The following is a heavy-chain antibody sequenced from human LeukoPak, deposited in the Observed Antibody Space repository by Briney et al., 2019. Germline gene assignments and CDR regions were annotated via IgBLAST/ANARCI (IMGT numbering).Heavy chain of an antibody. CDR1: GGSISSYY. CDR3: ARVDHADWNYGMDV. CDR2: IYYSGST. Sequence: PSQILSLTCTVSGGSISSYYWSWIRQPPGKGLEWIGYIYYSGSTNYNPSLKSRVTISVDTSKNQFSLKLSSVTAADTAVYYCARVDHADWNYGMDVWGQGTTVTVSS. V-gene: IGHV4-59*01. J-gene: IGHJ6*02. D-gene: IGHD1-1*01.